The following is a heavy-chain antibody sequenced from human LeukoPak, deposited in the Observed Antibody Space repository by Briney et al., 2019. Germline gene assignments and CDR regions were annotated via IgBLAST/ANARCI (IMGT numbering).Heavy chain of an antibody. CDR1: GASISSSNYY. J-gene: IGHJ3*02. CDR3: ARETLTINAFDI. Sequence: PSETLSLTCAVSGASISSSNYYWGWVRQSPGKGLEWIGNIYYSGSTNYNPSLKSRVTISVDTSKNQFSLKLSSVTAADTAVYYCARETLTINAFDIWGQGTMVTVSS. D-gene: IGHD3-3*01. V-gene: IGHV4-39*07. CDR2: IYYSGST.